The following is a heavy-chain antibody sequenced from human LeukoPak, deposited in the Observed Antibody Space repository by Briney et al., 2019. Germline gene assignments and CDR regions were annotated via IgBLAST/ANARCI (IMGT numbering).Heavy chain of an antibody. CDR1: GYTFTGYY. J-gene: IGHJ6*03. D-gene: IGHD6-13*01. Sequence: ASVKVSCKASGYTFTGYYMHWVRQAPGQGLEWMGWINPNSGGTNYAQKFQGRVTMTRDTSISTAYMELSRLRSEDTAVYYCARGEGIAGYYYYMDVWGKGTTVTVSS. V-gene: IGHV1-2*02. CDR3: ARGEGIAGYYYYMDV. CDR2: INPNSGGT.